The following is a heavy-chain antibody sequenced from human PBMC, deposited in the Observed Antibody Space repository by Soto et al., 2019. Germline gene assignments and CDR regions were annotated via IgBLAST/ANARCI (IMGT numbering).Heavy chain of an antibody. CDR1: GASISSGGYY. V-gene: IGHV4-31*03. J-gene: IGHJ4*02. CDR2: SYYTGTT. Sequence: QVHLQESGPGLVKPSQTLSLTCTVSGASISSGGYYWSWFRQHPGKGLEWIGYSYYTGTTGYNPSLKSRVNISIDTSETQFSLNLSSVPAADTAVYYCARGAYGDYAYWGQGTLVTVSS. CDR3: ARGAYGDYAY. D-gene: IGHD4-17*01.